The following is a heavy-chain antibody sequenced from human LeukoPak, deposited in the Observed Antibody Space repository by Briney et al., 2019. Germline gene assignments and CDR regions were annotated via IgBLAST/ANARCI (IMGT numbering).Heavy chain of an antibody. CDR2: IKSKADGGTT. V-gene: IGHV3-15*01. CDR1: GFTFSNAW. CDR3: TTDLRFWSGLWGDAFDI. D-gene: IGHD3-3*01. J-gene: IGHJ3*02. Sequence: GGSLRLSCAASGFTFSNAWMSWVRQAPGKGLEWVGRIKSKADGGTTDYAAPVKGRFTISRDDSKNTLYLQMNSLKTEDTAVYYCTTDLRFWSGLWGDAFDIWGQGTMVTVSS.